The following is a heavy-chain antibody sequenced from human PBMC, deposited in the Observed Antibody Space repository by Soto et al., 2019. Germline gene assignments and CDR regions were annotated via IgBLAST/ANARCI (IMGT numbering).Heavy chain of an antibody. CDR3: AKYWQEVSGFGMDV. D-gene: IGHD2-15*01. J-gene: IGHJ6*01. CDR2: ISSGGGST. CDR1: GLTFSSYA. V-gene: IGHV3-23*01. Sequence: EVQLLESGGGLVQPGGSLRLSCVASGLTFSSYAMSWVRQGPGKGLEWVSVISSGGGSTYYADSVKGRFTISRDNSKNTFYLPMNNRRADDTAVYFCAKYWQEVSGFGMDVWGQGTTVTVSS.